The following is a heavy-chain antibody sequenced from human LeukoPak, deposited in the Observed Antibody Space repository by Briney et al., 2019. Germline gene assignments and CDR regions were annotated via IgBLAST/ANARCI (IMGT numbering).Heavy chain of an antibody. D-gene: IGHD3-10*01. J-gene: IGHJ4*02. CDR1: GGSISSSNW. V-gene: IGHV4-4*02. CDR3: ARRARDYGSGSYYSIYYFDY. CDR2: IYYSGST. Sequence: PSETLSLTCAVSGGSISSSNWWNWVRQPPGKGLEWIGEIYYSGSTNYNPSLKSRVTISVDKSKNQFSLNLNSVTAADTAVYYCARRARDYGSGSYYSIYYFDYWGQGTLVTVSS.